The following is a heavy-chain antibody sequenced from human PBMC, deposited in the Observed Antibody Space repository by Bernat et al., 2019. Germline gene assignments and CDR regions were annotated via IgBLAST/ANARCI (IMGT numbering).Heavy chain of an antibody. D-gene: IGHD6-13*01. J-gene: IGHJ6*02. CDR1: GFTFSSYG. Sequence: QVQLVESGGGVVQPGRSLRLSCAASGFTFSSYGMHWVRQAPGKGLEWVAVIWYDGSNKYYADSVKGRFTISRDNSKNTLYLQMNSLRAEDTAVYYCARGVAAADLYYYYGMDVWGQGTTGTVSS. CDR2: IWYDGSNK. CDR3: ARGVAAADLYYYYGMDV. V-gene: IGHV3-33*01.